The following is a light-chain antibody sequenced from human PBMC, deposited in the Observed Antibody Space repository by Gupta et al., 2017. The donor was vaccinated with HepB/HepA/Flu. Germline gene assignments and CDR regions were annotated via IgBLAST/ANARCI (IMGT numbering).Light chain of an antibody. J-gene: IGKJ1*01. CDR3: QESFSNTRT. Sequence: DIQMTQSPSSLSASVGDRVTITCRASQNIKNYLNWYQQKPGKAPKLLIFASSNFESGVPSRFSGSGSWTDFTLTISSLQPEDFATYYCQESFSNTRTFGQGTKVEIK. CDR2: ASS. V-gene: IGKV1-39*01. CDR1: QNIKNY.